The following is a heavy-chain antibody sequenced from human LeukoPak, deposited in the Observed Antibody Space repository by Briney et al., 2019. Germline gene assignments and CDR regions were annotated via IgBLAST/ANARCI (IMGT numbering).Heavy chain of an antibody. CDR3: ARAHYTMVRGVGNFDY. CDR1: GYTFTSYG. J-gene: IGHJ4*02. CDR2: ISAYNGNT. D-gene: IGHD3-10*01. V-gene: IGHV1-18*01. Sequence: ASVKVSCKASGYTFTSYGISWVRQAPGQGLECMGWISAYNGNTNYAQKLQGRVTMTTDTSTSTAYMELRSLRSDDTAVYYCARAHYTMVRGVGNFDYWGQGTLVTVSS.